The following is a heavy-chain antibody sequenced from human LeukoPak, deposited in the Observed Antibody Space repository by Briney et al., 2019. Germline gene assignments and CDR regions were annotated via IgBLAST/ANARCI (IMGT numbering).Heavy chain of an antibody. V-gene: IGHV3-74*01. CDR3: ARGPGSTGPFDY. CDR2: INSDGSDT. Sequence: PGGSLRLSCAASGFTFSSYAMSWVRQAPGKGLVWVSRINSDGSDTSYADSVKGRFTISRDNAKNTLYLQMNSLRAEDTAVYYCARGPGSTGPFDYWGQGTLVTVSS. J-gene: IGHJ4*02. CDR1: GFTFSSYA. D-gene: IGHD4-17*01.